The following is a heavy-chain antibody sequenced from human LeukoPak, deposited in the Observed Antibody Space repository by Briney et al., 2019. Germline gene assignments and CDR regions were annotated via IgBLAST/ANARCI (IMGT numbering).Heavy chain of an antibody. CDR1: GFTFSSYG. Sequence: GGSLRLSCAASGFTFSSYGMHWVRQAPGKGLEWVAVIWYDGSNKYYADSVKGRFTISRDNAKNSLYLQMNSLRDEDTAVYYCARGYCSGGSCYRPSVVGGDYWGQGTLVTVSS. J-gene: IGHJ4*02. CDR3: ARGYCSGGSCYRPSVVGGDY. D-gene: IGHD2-15*01. CDR2: IWYDGSNK. V-gene: IGHV3-33*01.